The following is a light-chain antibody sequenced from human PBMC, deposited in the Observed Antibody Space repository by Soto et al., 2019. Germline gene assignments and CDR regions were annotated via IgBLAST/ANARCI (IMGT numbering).Light chain of an antibody. CDR1: QSISSW. V-gene: IGKV1-5*03. J-gene: IGKJ2*01. CDR3: QQDSSYLVT. Sequence: DIQMTQSPSPLSASEGDRVSITCRASQSISSWLAWYQQKAGKAPTLLIYKAFRLDSEVPSSFSGSGSGTEFTLTISSLQPDDLATYYCQQDSSYLVTFGKGTKLESK. CDR2: KAF.